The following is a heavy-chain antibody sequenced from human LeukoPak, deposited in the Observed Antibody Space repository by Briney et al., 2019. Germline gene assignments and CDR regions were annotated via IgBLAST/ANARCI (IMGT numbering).Heavy chain of an antibody. J-gene: IGHJ4*02. Sequence: GASVKVSCKASGYTFSTYGISWVRQAPGQGPEWMGCISAYNDNTEYAQKFQGRVTMTTDTSTSTAYMELRSLRSDDTAVYYCARDPPHSSGPNSPCFEYWGQGTLVTVSS. CDR1: GYTFSTYG. CDR3: ARDPPHSSGPNSPCFEY. CDR2: ISAYNDNT. V-gene: IGHV1-18*01. D-gene: IGHD6-19*01.